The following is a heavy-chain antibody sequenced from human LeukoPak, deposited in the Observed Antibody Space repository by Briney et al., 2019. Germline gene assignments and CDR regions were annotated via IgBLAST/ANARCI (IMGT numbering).Heavy chain of an antibody. CDR1: GFTFSSYS. J-gene: IGHJ4*02. V-gene: IGHV3-48*01. D-gene: IGHD6-13*01. CDR2: ISSSSSTI. Sequence: TGGSLRLSCAASGFTFSSYSMNWVRQAPGKGLEWVSYISSSSSTIYYADSVKGRFTISRDNAKNSLYLQMNSLRAEDTAVYYCARDESSSSWYPDYWGQGTLVTVSS. CDR3: ARDESSSSWYPDY.